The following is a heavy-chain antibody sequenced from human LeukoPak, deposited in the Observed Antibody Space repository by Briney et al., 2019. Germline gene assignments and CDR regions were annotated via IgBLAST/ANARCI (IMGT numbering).Heavy chain of an antibody. Sequence: PSETLSLTCAVYGGSFSGYYWSWIRQPPGKGLEWIGEINHSGSTNYNPSLKSRVTISVDTSKNQFSLKLSSVTAADTAVYYCAGPLLRGDYFDYWGQGTLVTVSS. V-gene: IGHV4-34*01. CDR2: INHSGST. CDR3: AGPLLRGDYFDY. J-gene: IGHJ4*02. D-gene: IGHD1-26*01. CDR1: GGSFSGYY.